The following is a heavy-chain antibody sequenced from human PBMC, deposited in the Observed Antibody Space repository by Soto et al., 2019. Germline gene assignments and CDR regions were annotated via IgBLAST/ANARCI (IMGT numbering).Heavy chain of an antibody. V-gene: IGHV3-48*03. CDR3: ARDRYPEYFDY. D-gene: IGHD3-16*02. CDR1: GFTFSSYE. CDR2: ISSSGSTI. J-gene: IGHJ4*02. Sequence: GSLRLSCAASGFTFSSYEMNWVRQAPGKGLEWVSYISSSGSTIYYADSVKGRFTISRDNAKNSLYLQMNSLRAEDTAVYYCARDRYPEYFDYWGQGTLVTVSS.